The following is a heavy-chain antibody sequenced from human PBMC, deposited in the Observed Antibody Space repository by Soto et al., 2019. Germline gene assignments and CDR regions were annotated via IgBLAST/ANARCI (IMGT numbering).Heavy chain of an antibody. CDR1: GFTFSSYG. CDR2: ISYDGSNK. V-gene: IGHV3-30*18. J-gene: IGHJ4*02. CDR3: AKIAVGPHNYGDSPIDY. D-gene: IGHD4-17*01. Sequence: PGGSLRLSCAASGFTFSSYGMHWVRQAPGKGLEWVAVISYDGSNKYYADSVKGRFTISRDNSKNTLYLQMNSLRAEDTAVYYCAKIAVGPHNYGDSPIDYWGQGTLVTVSS.